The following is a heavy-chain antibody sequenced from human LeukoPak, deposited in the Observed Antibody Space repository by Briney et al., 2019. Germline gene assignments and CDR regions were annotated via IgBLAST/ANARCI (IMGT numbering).Heavy chain of an antibody. CDR1: GFTFSIYA. CDR2: ISSTSSHT. V-gene: IGHV3-21*01. D-gene: IGHD6-19*01. CDR3: ATDSPVAGSKALDY. J-gene: IGHJ4*02. Sequence: PGGSLRLSCAASGFTFSIYAMNWVRQAPGKGLEWVSSISSTSSHTYFADSLKGRFTISRDNARNSLYLQLNSLRADDTAVYYCATDSPVAGSKALDYWGQGTLVTVSS.